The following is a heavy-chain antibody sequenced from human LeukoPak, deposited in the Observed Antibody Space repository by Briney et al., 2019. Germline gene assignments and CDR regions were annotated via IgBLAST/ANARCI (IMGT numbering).Heavy chain of an antibody. V-gene: IGHV4-31*03. CDR1: GGSISSGGYY. Sequence: SETLSLTCTVSGGSISSGGYYWSWIRQHPGKGLEWIGYIYYSGSTYYDPSLKSRVTISVDTSKNQFSLKLSSVTAADTAVYYCARGDYDILTGPGVWLDPWGQGTLVTVSS. CDR2: IYYSGST. CDR3: ARGDYDILTGPGVWLDP. J-gene: IGHJ5*02. D-gene: IGHD3-9*01.